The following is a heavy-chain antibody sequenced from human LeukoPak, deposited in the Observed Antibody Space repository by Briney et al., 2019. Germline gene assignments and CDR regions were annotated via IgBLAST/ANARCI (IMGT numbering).Heavy chain of an antibody. V-gene: IGHV4-38-2*02. CDR3: AREGSGNTLGY. Sequence: PSETLSLTCAVSGYSISSGYYWGWIRQPPQRGLEWIATIYRTGSTYYNPSLKSRVTISVDTSKNQFSLKLSSVTAADTAVYYCAREGSGNTLGYWGQGTPVTVSS. CDR1: GYSISSGYY. D-gene: IGHD2-15*01. CDR2: IYRTGST. J-gene: IGHJ4*02.